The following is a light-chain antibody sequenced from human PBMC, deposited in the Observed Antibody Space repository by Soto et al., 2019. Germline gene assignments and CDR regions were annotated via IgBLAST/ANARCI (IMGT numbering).Light chain of an antibody. CDR3: QQANSFPLT. CDR1: QGISNW. CDR2: TGS. Sequence: DIQMTQSPSSVSSSVGDRVSITCRASQGISNWLAWYQQKPGSAPKLLIYTGSSLQSGVPSRFSGTGSGTDFTLTISSLQPEDVATYYCQQANSFPLTFGGGTKVEIK. J-gene: IGKJ4*01. V-gene: IGKV1-12*01.